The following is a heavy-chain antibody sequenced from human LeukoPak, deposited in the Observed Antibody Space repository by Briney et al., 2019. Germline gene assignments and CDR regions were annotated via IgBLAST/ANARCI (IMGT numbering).Heavy chain of an antibody. CDR3: ARVNTVGPILEDYYFYMDV. Sequence: ASVKVSCKAFGYTFTSYGFRWVRQAPGQGLEWMGWINGYNGDTYNSQKFLNRVTMTTDTSTTTAYLELRSLKSDDTAVYYCARVNTVGPILEDYYFYMDVWGKGTAVTVSS. V-gene: IGHV1-18*01. J-gene: IGHJ6*03. CDR1: GYTFTSYG. D-gene: IGHD4-23*01. CDR2: INGYNGDT.